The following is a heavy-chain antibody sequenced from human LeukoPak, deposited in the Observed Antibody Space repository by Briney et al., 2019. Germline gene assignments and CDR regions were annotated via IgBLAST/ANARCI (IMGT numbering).Heavy chain of an antibody. CDR2: INPNIGGT. D-gene: IGHD6-13*01. CDR3: ARDRLQYVAAAGTRMWLDP. CDR1: GYTFTGYY. V-gene: IGHV1-2*02. Sequence: GGSVKVSCKASGYTFTGYYMHWVRQAPGQGLEWMGWINPNIGGTNYAQKFQGRVTMTRDTSISTAYMELSRLRSDDTAVYYCARDRLQYVAAAGTRMWLDPWGQGTLVTVSS. J-gene: IGHJ5*02.